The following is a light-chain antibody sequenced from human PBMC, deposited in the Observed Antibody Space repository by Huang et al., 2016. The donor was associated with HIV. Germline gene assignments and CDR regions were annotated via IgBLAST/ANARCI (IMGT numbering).Light chain of an antibody. J-gene: IGKJ1*01. CDR3: QQYYSFPLT. CDR1: QDINNY. Sequence: AIRITQSPSSLSASTGDKVPITCRASQDINNYLAWYQHKPGKPPSHLIYATSTLQSGVPSRFSGSGSGTDFTLTITHLQSEDFATYYCQQYYSFPLTFGQGSQVEV. V-gene: IGKV1-8*01. CDR2: ATS.